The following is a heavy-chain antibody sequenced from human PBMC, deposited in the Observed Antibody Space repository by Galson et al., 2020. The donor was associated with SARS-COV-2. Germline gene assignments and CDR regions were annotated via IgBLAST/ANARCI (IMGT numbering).Heavy chain of an antibody. CDR1: GFTFSNAW. CDR2: IKSKTDGGTT. J-gene: IGHJ6*02. V-gene: IGHV3-15*01. CDR3: TTDYQRKDIVVVPAAISYYYYGMDV. D-gene: IGHD2-2*01. Sequence: GESLKISCAASGFTFSNAWMSWVRQAPGKGLEWVGRIKSKTDGGTTDYAAPVKGRFTISRDDSKNTLYLQMNSLKTEDTAVYYCTTDYQRKDIVVVPAAISYYYYGMDVWGQGTTVTVSS.